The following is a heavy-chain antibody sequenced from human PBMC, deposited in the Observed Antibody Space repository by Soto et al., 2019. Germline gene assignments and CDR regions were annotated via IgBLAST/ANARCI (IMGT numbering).Heavy chain of an antibody. J-gene: IGHJ3*02. Sequence: QVQLQESGPGLVKPSQTLSLTCTVSGGSISSGDYYWSWIRQPPGKGLEWIGFIYYSGSTYYSPSPKSRVTISVDTSKKQFSLKLSSVTAADTAVYYCARSGITGNRESAFDIWGQGTMVTVSS. CDR3: ARSGITGNRESAFDI. V-gene: IGHV4-30-4*08. CDR1: GGSISSGDYY. D-gene: IGHD1-20*01. CDR2: IYYSGST.